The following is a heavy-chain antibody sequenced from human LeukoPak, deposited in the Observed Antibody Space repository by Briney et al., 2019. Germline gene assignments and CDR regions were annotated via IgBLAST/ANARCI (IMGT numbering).Heavy chain of an antibody. CDR2: IYYSGST. D-gene: IGHD2-8*01. Sequence: PSETLSLTCTVSGGSISSDFWSWIRQPPGKGLEWIGYIYYSGSTYYNPSLKSRVIISVDTSKNQFSLKLSSVTAADTAVYYCARAMVYAIRPPNYYMDVWGKGTTVTVSS. CDR1: GGSISSDF. V-gene: IGHV4-59*12. CDR3: ARAMVYAIRPPNYYMDV. J-gene: IGHJ6*03.